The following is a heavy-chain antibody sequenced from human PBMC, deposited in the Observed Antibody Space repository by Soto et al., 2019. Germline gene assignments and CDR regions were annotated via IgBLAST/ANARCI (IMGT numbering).Heavy chain of an antibody. CDR3: ARSVGWNVRAFDI. CDR1: GFTFSSYS. CDR2: ISSSSSYI. J-gene: IGHJ3*02. Sequence: GGSLRLSCAASGFTFSSYSMNWVRQAPGKGLEWVSSISSSSSYIYYADSVKGRFTISRDNAKNSLYLQMNSLRAEDTAVYYCARSVGWNVRAFDIWGQGTMVTVSS. D-gene: IGHD1-1*01. V-gene: IGHV3-21*01.